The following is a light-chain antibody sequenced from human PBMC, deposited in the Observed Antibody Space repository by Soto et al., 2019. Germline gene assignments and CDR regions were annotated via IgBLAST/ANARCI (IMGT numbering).Light chain of an antibody. CDR3: QHHNTYLWT. CDR1: QSIGSR. J-gene: IGKJ1*01. CDR2: DAS. Sequence: DLPMTQSPSTLSASVGDRVTITCRASQSIGSRLAWYQQKPGKAPKALMYDASRLEGGVPSRFSGSGFGTEFTLTISSLQPDDFATYYCQHHNTYLWTFGQGTKVEVK. V-gene: IGKV1-5*01.